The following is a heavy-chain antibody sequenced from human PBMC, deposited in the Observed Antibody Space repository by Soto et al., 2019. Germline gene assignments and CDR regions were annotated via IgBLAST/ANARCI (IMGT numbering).Heavy chain of an antibody. CDR3: ASARDYYFDY. CDR2: INPDGSGK. D-gene: IGHD3-10*01. J-gene: IGHJ4*02. Sequence: GGSLRLSCGASGFTFSTYWMTWVRQAPGKGLEWVANINPDGSGKYYVDSLKGRFTISRDNAKNSLYLHMNSLRAEDTAMYYCASARDYYFDYWGQGTLVTAPQ. V-gene: IGHV3-7*01. CDR1: GFTFSTYW.